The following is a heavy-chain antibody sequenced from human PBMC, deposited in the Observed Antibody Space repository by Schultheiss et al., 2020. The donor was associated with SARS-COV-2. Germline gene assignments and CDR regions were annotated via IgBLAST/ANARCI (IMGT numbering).Heavy chain of an antibody. Sequence: ESLKISCAASGFNFSRYSVHWVRQAPGKGLVWVSYINGDGSRATYAESVKGRFTMSRDNARNTVYLQVKSLRAEDTAVYYCAKVNSREYCSGGSCYSSGGMDVWGQGTTVTVSS. D-gene: IGHD2-15*01. V-gene: IGHV3-74*01. CDR2: INGDGSRA. CDR1: GFNFSRYS. CDR3: AKVNSREYCSGGSCYSSGGMDV. J-gene: IGHJ6*02.